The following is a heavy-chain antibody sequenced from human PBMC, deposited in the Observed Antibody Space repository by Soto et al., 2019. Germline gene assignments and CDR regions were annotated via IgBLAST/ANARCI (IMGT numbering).Heavy chain of an antibody. CDR2: IHNGGST. Sequence: SETLSLTCTVSGCSISDHYYMWIRQSPGKGLEYIGYIHNGGSTNYNPSLKSRVIISVDTSKNQFSLKLTSVTAADTAVYYYVPGVYWGQGTLVTVSS. V-gene: IGHV4-59*03. CDR1: GCSISDHY. D-gene: IGHD2-2*01. J-gene: IGHJ4*02. CDR3: VPGVY.